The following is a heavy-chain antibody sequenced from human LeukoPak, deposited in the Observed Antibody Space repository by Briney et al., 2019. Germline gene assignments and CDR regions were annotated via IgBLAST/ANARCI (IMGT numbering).Heavy chain of an antibody. CDR2: INPNSGGT. D-gene: IGHD3-3*01. CDR3: ARIAQAKGSLFYDFWSGYYPTYYYYYMDV. J-gene: IGHJ6*03. V-gene: IGHV1-2*02. CDR1: GYTITGYY. Sequence: HWASVKVSCKASGYTITGYYMHWVRQAPGQGLEWMGWINPNSGGTNYAQKFQGRVTMTRDTSISTAYMELSRLRSDDTAVYYCARIAQAKGSLFYDFWSGYYPTYYYYYMDVWSKATTVTVSS.